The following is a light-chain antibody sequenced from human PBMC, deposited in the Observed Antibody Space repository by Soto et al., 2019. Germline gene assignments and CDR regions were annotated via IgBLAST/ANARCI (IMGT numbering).Light chain of an antibody. V-gene: IGLV2-14*01. CDR3: SSYTDRQSYL. J-gene: IGLJ1*01. CDR1: SSDVGGYNY. CDR2: EVS. Sequence: QSVLTQPASVSGSPGQSITISCTGTSSDVGGYNYVSWYQQHPGKAPKLMISEVSNRPSGVSNRFSGSKSGNTASLTISGLQAEDEAEYYCSSYTDRQSYLFGTGTKVTVL.